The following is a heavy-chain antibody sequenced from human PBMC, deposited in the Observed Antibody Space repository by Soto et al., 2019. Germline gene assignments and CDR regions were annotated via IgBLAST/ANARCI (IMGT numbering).Heavy chain of an antibody. J-gene: IGHJ4*02. V-gene: IGHV1-2*02. CDR3: ARVSKAMVRGVIIPFPLDY. CDR2: INPNSGGT. Sequence: ASVKVSCKASGYTFTGYYMHWVRQAPGQGLEWMGWINPNSGGTNYAQKFQGRVTMTRDTSISTAYMELSRLRSDDTAVYYCARVSKAMVRGVIIPFPLDYWGQGTLVTVSS. D-gene: IGHD3-10*01. CDR1: GYTFTGYY.